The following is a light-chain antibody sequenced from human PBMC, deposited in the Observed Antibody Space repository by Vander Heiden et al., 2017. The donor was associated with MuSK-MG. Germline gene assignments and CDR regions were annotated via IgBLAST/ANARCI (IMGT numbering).Light chain of an antibody. Sequence: EIVMTQSPGTLSVSPGERVTLSCGASQFVGSSLAWYQQKPGQPPRLLIYGASTRASGIPARFSGSESGTEFTLTISSLQSEDFAVYYCQQYNTWPRTFGQGTKVEI. V-gene: IGKV3-15*01. J-gene: IGKJ1*01. CDR2: GAS. CDR3: QQYNTWPRT. CDR1: QFVGSS.